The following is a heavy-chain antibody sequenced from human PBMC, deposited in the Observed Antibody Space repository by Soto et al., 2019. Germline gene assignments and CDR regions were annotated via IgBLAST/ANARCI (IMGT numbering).Heavy chain of an antibody. CDR3: ARGSYCSGTICNSGLGY. D-gene: IGHD2-15*01. CDR2: IIPIFGTP. CDR1: RDSFSTYS. J-gene: IGHJ4*02. Sequence: QVQLVQSGSEVKTPGSSVKVSCKASRDSFSTYSISWVRQAPGQGLEWMGGIIPIFGTPKYAQKFQGRVTITADESTSTLYMELSSLRSEDTAVYYCARGSYCSGTICNSGLGYWGQGTLVTVSP. V-gene: IGHV1-69*01.